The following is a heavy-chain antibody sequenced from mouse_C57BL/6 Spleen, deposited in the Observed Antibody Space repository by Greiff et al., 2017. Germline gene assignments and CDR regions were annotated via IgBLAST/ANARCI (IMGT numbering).Heavy chain of an antibody. Sequence: QVQLQQPGAELVKPGASVTMSCKASGYTFTSYWITWVKQRPGQGLEWIGDIYPGSGSTNYNEKFKSKATLTVDTSSSTAYMQLSSLTSEDSAVYYCARGITTVVDYYAMDYWGQGTSVTVSS. CDR3: ARGITTVVDYYAMDY. CDR2: IYPGSGST. CDR1: GYTFTSYW. J-gene: IGHJ4*01. V-gene: IGHV1-55*01. D-gene: IGHD1-1*01.